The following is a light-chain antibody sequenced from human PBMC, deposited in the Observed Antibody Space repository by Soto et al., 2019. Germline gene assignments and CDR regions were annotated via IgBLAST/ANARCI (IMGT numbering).Light chain of an antibody. CDR2: HAS. Sequence: DIQMTQSPSTLSASVGDRVTITCRASQSISSWLAWYQQKPGTAPKVLIYHASNLQSGVPSRFSGSGSGTEFTLTISSLQPDDFATYYCQQYNSYSFGQRTKVDIK. V-gene: IGKV1-5*01. CDR1: QSISSW. CDR3: QQYNSYS. J-gene: IGKJ1*01.